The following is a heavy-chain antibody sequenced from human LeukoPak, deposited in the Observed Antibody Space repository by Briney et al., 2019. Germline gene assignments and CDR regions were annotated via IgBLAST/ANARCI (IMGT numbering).Heavy chain of an antibody. CDR3: ARGPYYNILTGFRGRILGFDY. V-gene: IGHV3-20*04. Sequence: PGGSLRLSCAASGFTFDDYGMSWVRQAPGKGLEWVSGINWNGGSTGYADSVKGRFTISRDNAKNTLYLQMNSLRAEDTAVYYCARGPYYNILTGFRGRILGFDYWGQGTLVTVSS. D-gene: IGHD3-9*01. J-gene: IGHJ4*02. CDR2: INWNGGST. CDR1: GFTFDDYG.